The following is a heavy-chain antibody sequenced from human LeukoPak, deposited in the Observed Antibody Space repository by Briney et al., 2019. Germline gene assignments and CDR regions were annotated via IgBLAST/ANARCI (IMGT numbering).Heavy chain of an antibody. Sequence: SETLSLTCTVSGGSISNTIYYWSWIRQHPGKGLEWIGYIYYSGSTYYNPSLKSRVTISVDTSKNQFSLKLSSVTAADTAVYYRARAASGTMGDLYIDYWGQGTLVTVSS. V-gene: IGHV4-31*03. D-gene: IGHD2-21*02. J-gene: IGHJ4*02. CDR1: GGSISNTIYY. CDR2: IYYSGST. CDR3: ARAASGTMGDLYIDY.